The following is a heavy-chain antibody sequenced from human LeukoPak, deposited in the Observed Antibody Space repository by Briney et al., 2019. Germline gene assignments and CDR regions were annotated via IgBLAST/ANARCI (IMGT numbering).Heavy chain of an antibody. Sequence: GGSLRLSCAAIGFTSNYWMHWVRQAPGKGLVWVSRISGDGSTTFYADSVKGRFAISRDNSKNTLYLQMNSLRAEDTAVYYCTRGYSGYGNFDCWGQGTLVTVSS. CDR2: ISGDGSTT. CDR1: GFTSNYW. D-gene: IGHD5-12*01. CDR3: TRGYSGYGNFDC. J-gene: IGHJ4*02. V-gene: IGHV3-74*01.